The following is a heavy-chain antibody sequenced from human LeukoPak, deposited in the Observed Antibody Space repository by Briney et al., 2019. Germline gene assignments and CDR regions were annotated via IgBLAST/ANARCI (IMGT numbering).Heavy chain of an antibody. J-gene: IGHJ4*02. CDR1: GFTFSSYG. Sequence: PGGSLRLSCAASGFTFSSYGMHWVRQAPGKGLEWVAVISYDGSNKYYADSVKGRFTISRDNSKNTLYLQMNSLRAEDTAVYYCATRTTGAGYYFDYWGQGTLVTVSS. D-gene: IGHD4-17*01. V-gene: IGHV3-30*03. CDR3: ATRTTGAGYYFDY. CDR2: ISYDGSNK.